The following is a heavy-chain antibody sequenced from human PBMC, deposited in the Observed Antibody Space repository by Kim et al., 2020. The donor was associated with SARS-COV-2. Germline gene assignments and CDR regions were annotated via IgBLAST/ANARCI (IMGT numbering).Heavy chain of an antibody. CDR1: GFTFSSYA. Sequence: GGSLRLSCAASGFTFSSYAMSWVRQAPGKGLEWFSAISGSGGSTYYADSVKGRFTISRDNSKNTLYLQMNSLRAEDTAIYYCARPMGGVDGGYDYWGQGTLVTVSS. J-gene: IGHJ4*02. D-gene: IGHD3-3*01. V-gene: IGHV3-23*01. CDR2: ISGSGGST. CDR3: ARPMGGVDGGYDY.